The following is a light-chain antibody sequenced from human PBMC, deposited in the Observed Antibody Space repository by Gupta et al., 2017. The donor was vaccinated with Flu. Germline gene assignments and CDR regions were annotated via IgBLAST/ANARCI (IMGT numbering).Light chain of an antibody. CDR1: QRVGSNY. CDR3: QQYSSSRRA. Sequence: RSTLSCRASQRVGSNYLAWFQQKPGQAPRLLIFGASSRATGIPDRFSGSGSGTDFTLTISRLEPEDFAVYYCQQYSSSRRAFGQRTKVENK. V-gene: IGKV3-20*01. J-gene: IGKJ1*01. CDR2: GAS.